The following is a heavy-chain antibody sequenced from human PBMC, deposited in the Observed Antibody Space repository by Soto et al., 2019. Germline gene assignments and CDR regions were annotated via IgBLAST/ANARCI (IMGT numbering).Heavy chain of an antibody. D-gene: IGHD4-4*01. Sequence: QVQLVQSGAEVKKPGSSVKVSCKASGGTFSSYVINWVRQAPGQGLEWMGGIIPMFGPPNYAQKFQGKVTITADESTRTVYMEWSSLRSEDTAVYYCARAPDEYSNYFEYWGQRTLVTVSS. V-gene: IGHV1-69*01. CDR3: ARAPDEYSNYFEY. CDR1: GGTFSSYV. J-gene: IGHJ4*02. CDR2: IIPMFGPP.